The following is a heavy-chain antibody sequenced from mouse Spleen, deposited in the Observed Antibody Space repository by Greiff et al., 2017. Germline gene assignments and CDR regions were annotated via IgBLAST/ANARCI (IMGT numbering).Heavy chain of an antibody. CDR3: TRDYYGSSRYAMDY. CDR1: GYTFTSYW. D-gene: IGHD1-1*01. Sequence: SGTVLARPGASVKMSCKASGYTFTSYWMHWVKQRPGQGLEWIGAIYPGNSDTSYNQKFKGKAKLTAVTSTSTAYMELSSLTNEDSAVYYCTRDYYGSSRYAMDYWGQGTSVTVSS. J-gene: IGHJ4*01. CDR2: IYPGNSDT. V-gene: IGHV1-5*01.